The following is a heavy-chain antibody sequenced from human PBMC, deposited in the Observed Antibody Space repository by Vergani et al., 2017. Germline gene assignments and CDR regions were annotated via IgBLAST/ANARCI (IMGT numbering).Heavy chain of an antibody. J-gene: IGHJ3*02. D-gene: IGHD6-13*01. CDR3: ASEQQLGGAFDI. CDR1: GGSISSSSYY. Sequence: QLQLQESGPGLVKPSETLSLTCTVSGGSISSSSYYWGWIRQPPGKGLEWIGSIYYSGSTYYNPSLKSRVTISVDTSKNQFSLKRSSVTAADTAVYYCASEQQLGGAFDIWGQGTMVTVSS. CDR2: IYYSGST. V-gene: IGHV4-39*01.